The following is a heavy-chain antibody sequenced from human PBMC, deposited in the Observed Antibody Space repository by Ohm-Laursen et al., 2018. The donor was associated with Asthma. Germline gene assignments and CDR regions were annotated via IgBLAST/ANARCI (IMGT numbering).Heavy chain of an antibody. Sequence: SDTLSLTWTVSGGSISTSSYYWGWIRQPPGKGLEWVGSIYSSANTYYNPSLKSRVTISVDTSKNHFSLKLNSVTAAGTAVYYCARERASGVGVIGYWGQGTLVTVSS. CDR1: GGSISTSSYY. CDR2: IYSSANT. V-gene: IGHV4-39*02. J-gene: IGHJ4*02. D-gene: IGHD3-16*02. CDR3: ARERASGVGVIGY.